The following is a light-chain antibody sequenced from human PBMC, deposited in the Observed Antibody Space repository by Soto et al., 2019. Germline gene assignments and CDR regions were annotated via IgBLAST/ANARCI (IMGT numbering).Light chain of an antibody. CDR3: HQRSNWPRT. CDR1: QSVRTY. Sequence: EIVLSQTPATLSLFPGERDTLSCRASQSVRTYLVWYQQKPGQAPRLLISGASNRATGIPDRFSGSGSGTEFTLTISSLEAEDFAVYYCHQRSNWPRTFGGGTNVAIK. V-gene: IGKV3-11*01. CDR2: GAS. J-gene: IGKJ4*01.